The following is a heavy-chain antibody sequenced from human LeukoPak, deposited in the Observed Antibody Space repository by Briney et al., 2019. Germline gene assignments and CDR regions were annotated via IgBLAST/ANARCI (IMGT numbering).Heavy chain of an antibody. CDR2: ISYDGSNK. V-gene: IGHV3-30*04. J-gene: IGHJ4*02. CDR1: GFTFSSYA. D-gene: IGHD5-18*01. CDR3: ARDPDTAMDGGFDY. Sequence: PGGSLRLSCAASGFTFSSYAMHWVRQAPGKGLEWVAVISYDGSNKYYADSVKGRFTISRDNSKNTLYLQMNSLRAEDTAVYYCARDPDTAMDGGFDYWGQGTLVTVSS.